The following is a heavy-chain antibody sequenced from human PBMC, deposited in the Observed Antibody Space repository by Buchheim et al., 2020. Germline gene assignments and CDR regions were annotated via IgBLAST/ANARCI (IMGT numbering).Heavy chain of an antibody. V-gene: IGHV3-30*18. CDR2: ISYDGSNK. J-gene: IGHJ4*02. CDR1: GFTFSIYG. CDR3: AKDIDWQQLAGRDY. D-gene: IGHD6-13*01. Sequence: QVQLVESGGGVVQPGRSLRLSCAASGFTFSIYGMHWVRQAPGKGLEWVAVISYDGSNKYYADSVKGRFTISRDNSKNTLYLQMNSLRAEDTAVYYCAKDIDWQQLAGRDYWGQGTL.